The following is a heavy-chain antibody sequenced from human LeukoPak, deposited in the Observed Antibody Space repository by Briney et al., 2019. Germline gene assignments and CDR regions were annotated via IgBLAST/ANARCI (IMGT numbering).Heavy chain of an antibody. CDR1: GFTFSSNW. D-gene: IGHD2-15*01. Sequence: GGSLRLSCAASGFTFSSNWMSWVRQAPGKGLEWVANIKQDGSETFYVDSVKGRFTISRDNAKNSLYLQMNGLRAEDTAVYYCARRSCSGATCYQLDYWGQGTLVTVSS. V-gene: IGHV3-7*05. CDR2: IKQDGSET. CDR3: ARRSCSGATCYQLDY. J-gene: IGHJ4*02.